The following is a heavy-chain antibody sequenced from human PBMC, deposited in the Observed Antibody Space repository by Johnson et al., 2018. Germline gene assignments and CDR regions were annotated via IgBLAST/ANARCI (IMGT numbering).Heavy chain of an antibody. J-gene: IGHJ6*03. CDR2: TSGSGGTT. V-gene: IGHV3-23*04. CDR1: GFIFSSYA. CDR3: AQDRPAAAGSWYMGV. D-gene: IGHD6-13*01. Sequence: VQLVQSGGGLVQPGGSLRLSCAVSGFIFSSYAMSWVRRAPGMGLEWVSTTSGSGGTTYSAYSVKGRFTIPRDNSKNTLYLQIASLRADDTAVYYGAQDRPAAAGSWYMGVWGIGTTVTVSS.